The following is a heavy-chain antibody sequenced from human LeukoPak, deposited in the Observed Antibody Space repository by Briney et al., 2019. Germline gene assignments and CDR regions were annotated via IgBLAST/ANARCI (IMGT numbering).Heavy chain of an antibody. CDR3: ARGGTGDSGYDPGDWFDP. J-gene: IGHJ5*02. D-gene: IGHD5-12*01. CDR2: IYYSGST. V-gene: IGHV4-59*01. Sequence: SETLSLTCTVSGGSISSYYWSWIRQPPGKGLEWIGYIYYSGSTNYNPSLKSRVTISVDTSKNQFSLKLSSVTAADTAVYYCARGGTGDSGYDPGDWFDPWGQGTLVTVSS. CDR1: GGSISSYY.